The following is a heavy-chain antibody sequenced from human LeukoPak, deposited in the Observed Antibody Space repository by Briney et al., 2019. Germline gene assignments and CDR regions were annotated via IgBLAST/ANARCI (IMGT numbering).Heavy chain of an antibody. CDR1: GGTFSSYA. Sequence: GASVTVSCKASGGTFSSYAISWVRQAPGQGLEWMGRIIPILGIANYAQKFQGRVTITADKSTSTAYMELSSLRSEDTAVYYCARDRAGCSSTSCFPRWFDPWGQEPWSPSPQ. CDR2: IIPILGIA. J-gene: IGHJ5*02. D-gene: IGHD2-2*01. CDR3: ARDRAGCSSTSCFPRWFDP. V-gene: IGHV1-69*04.